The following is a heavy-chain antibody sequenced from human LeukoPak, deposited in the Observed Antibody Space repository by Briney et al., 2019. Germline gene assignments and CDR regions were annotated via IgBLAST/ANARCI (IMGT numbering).Heavy chain of an antibody. V-gene: IGHV3-30*18. Sequence: GRSLRLSCAASGFTLSSYGMHWVRQAPAKGLEWVAVISYDGSNKYYADSVKGRFTISRDNPKNTLYLQMNSLRAEDTAVYYCAKDPVVVAATDSYFDYWGQGTLVTVSS. CDR2: ISYDGSNK. D-gene: IGHD2-15*01. J-gene: IGHJ4*02. CDR1: GFTLSSYG. CDR3: AKDPVVVAATDSYFDY.